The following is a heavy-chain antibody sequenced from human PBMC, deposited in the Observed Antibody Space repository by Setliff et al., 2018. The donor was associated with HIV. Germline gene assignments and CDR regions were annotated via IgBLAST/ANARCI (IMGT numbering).Heavy chain of an antibody. D-gene: IGHD3-22*01. CDR1: GGSLSGYH. CDR2: INHSGST. CDR3: ARGGTMIVPSSFDI. V-gene: IGHV4-34*01. J-gene: IGHJ3*02. Sequence: TSETLSLTCAVYGGSLSGYHWSWIRQSPEKGLEWIGEINHSGSTYYNPSLKSRVTISVDTSKKQFSLRLSSVTAADTAVYYCARGGTMIVPSSFDIWGQGTMVTVSS.